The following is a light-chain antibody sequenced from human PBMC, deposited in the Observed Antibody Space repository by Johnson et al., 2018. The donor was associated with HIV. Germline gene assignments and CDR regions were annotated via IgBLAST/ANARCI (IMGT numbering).Light chain of an antibody. J-gene: IGLJ1*01. CDR3: GTWDSSLSAYV. Sequence: QSVLTQPPSVSAAPGQRVTISCSGSSSNIGNNYVSWYQQLPGTAPKLLIYETNKRPSEIPDRFSGSKSGTSATLGITGLQTEDEAEYYCGTWDSSLSAYVFRTGTKVTVL. CDR2: ETN. CDR1: SSNIGNNY. V-gene: IGLV1-51*01.